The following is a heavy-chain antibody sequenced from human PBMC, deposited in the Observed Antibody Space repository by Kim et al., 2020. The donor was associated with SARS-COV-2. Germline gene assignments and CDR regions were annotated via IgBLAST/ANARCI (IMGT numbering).Heavy chain of an antibody. V-gene: IGHV3-74*01. Sequence: AASVKGRLTISRDDAKTTLYLQMNSLRAEDTAVYYCAREWGSFDSWGQGTLVTVSS. J-gene: IGHJ4*02. CDR3: AREWGSFDS. D-gene: IGHD3-16*01.